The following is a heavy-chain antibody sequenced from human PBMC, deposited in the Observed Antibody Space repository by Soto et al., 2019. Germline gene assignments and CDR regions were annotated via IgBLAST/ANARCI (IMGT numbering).Heavy chain of an antibody. Sequence: GGSLRLSCAASGFTFSSYAMSWVRQAPGKGLEWVSAISGSGGSTYYADSVKGRFTISRDNSKNTLYLQMSSLRVEDTAVYYCAKVRLRDYSLGYVFDSWGQGTLVTVSS. CDR1: GFTFSSYA. V-gene: IGHV3-23*01. D-gene: IGHD5-18*01. CDR2: ISGSGGST. CDR3: AKVRLRDYSLGYVFDS. J-gene: IGHJ4*02.